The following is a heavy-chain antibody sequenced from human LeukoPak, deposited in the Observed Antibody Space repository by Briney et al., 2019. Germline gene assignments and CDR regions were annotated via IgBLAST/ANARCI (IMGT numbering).Heavy chain of an antibody. CDR2: INPSGGST. CDR1: GYTFTSYY. Sequence: ASVKVSCKASGYTFTSYYMHWVRQAPGQGLEWMGIINPSGGSTSYAQRFQGRVTMTRDTSTSTVYMELSSLRSEDTAVYYYARVPQRGVVVPYWGQGALVTVSS. V-gene: IGHV1-46*01. D-gene: IGHD2-21*01. J-gene: IGHJ4*02. CDR3: ARVPQRGVVVPY.